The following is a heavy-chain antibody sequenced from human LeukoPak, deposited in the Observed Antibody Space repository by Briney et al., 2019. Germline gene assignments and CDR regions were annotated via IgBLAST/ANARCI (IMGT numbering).Heavy chain of an antibody. CDR3: ARDLLIRGWLFDAFDI. CDR2: IYTSGST. D-gene: IGHD3-9*01. J-gene: IGHJ3*02. Sequence: PSETLSLTCTVSGGSISSYYWSWIRPPAGKGLEWIGRIYTSGSTNYNPSLKSRVTMSVDTSKNQFSLKLSSVTAADTAVYYCARDLLIRGWLFDAFDIWGQGTMVTVSS. V-gene: IGHV4-4*07. CDR1: GGSISSYY.